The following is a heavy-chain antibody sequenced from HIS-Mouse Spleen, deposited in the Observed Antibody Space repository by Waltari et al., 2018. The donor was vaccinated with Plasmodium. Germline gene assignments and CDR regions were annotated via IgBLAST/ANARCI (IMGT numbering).Heavy chain of an antibody. D-gene: IGHD2-8*01. CDR3: AKVAQGTRDAFDI. Sequence: QVQLVESGGGVVQPGRSLRLSCAASGFTFSSYGMHWVRQAPGKGREWGAVIWYDGSNKYYADYVKGRVTISRDNSKNTLYLQMNSLRAEDTAVYYCAKVAQGTRDAFDIWGQGTMVTVSS. V-gene: IGHV3-33*06. CDR1: GFTFSSYG. CDR2: IWYDGSNK. J-gene: IGHJ3*02.